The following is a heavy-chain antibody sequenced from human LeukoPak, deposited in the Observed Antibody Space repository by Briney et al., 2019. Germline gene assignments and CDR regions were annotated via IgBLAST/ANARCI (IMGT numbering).Heavy chain of an antibody. Sequence: SETLSLTRAVYGGSFSGYYWSWIRQPPGKGLEWIGEINHSGSTNYNPSLKSRVTISVDTSKKQFSLKLSSVTAADTAVYYCVTYYFDSSGPKKNYWGQGTLVTVSS. D-gene: IGHD3-22*01. CDR1: GGSFSGYY. CDR3: VTYYFDSSGPKKNY. J-gene: IGHJ4*02. CDR2: INHSGST. V-gene: IGHV4-34*01.